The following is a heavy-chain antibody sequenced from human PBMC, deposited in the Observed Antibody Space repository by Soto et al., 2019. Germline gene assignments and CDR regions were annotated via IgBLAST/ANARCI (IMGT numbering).Heavy chain of an antibody. CDR2: ISYDGSNK. D-gene: IGHD1-26*01. V-gene: IGHV3-30*03. CDR1: GFTFSSYG. CDR3: AREETGIVGAPGIDP. Sequence: QVQLVESGGGVVQTGRSLRLSCAASGFTFSSYGMHWVRQAPGKGLEWVAVISYDGSNKYYADSVKGRFTISRDNSKNTLYLQMNSLRAEDTAVYYCAREETGIVGAPGIDPWGQGTLVTVSS. J-gene: IGHJ5*02.